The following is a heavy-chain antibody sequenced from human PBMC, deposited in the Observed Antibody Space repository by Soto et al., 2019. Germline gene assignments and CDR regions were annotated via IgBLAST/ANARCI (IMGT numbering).Heavy chain of an antibody. Sequence: SETLSLTCAVSGGSISSSNWWSWVRQPPGKGLEWIGEIYHGGSTNYNPSLKSRVTISVDKSKNQFSLKLSSVTAADTAVYYCARSRGYYDSSGYSYYGGQGTLVTVSS. J-gene: IGHJ4*02. CDR3: ARSRGYYDSSGYSYY. CDR1: GGSISSSNW. CDR2: IYHGGST. D-gene: IGHD3-22*01. V-gene: IGHV4-4*02.